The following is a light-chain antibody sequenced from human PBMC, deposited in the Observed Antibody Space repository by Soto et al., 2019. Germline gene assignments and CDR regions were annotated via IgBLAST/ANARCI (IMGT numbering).Light chain of an antibody. J-gene: IGKJ1*01. V-gene: IGKV1-5*01. CDR1: QSISSW. Sequence: DIQMTQSASTLSASSGDRVTITCRASQSISSWLAWYQQKPGKAPKLLIYDASSLESGVPSRFSGGGSATEFTLTISSLQPDDFATYYCQQYNNYWTFGQGTKVDIK. CDR2: DAS. CDR3: QQYNNYWT.